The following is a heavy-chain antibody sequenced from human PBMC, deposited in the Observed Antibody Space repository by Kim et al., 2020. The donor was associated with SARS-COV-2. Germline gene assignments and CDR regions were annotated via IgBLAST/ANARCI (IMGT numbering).Heavy chain of an antibody. J-gene: IGHJ4*02. D-gene: IGHD6-19*01. CDR3: ARRHSSGLYDY. Sequence: DYAVSVKSRITINPATSKNQFSLQLSSVIPEDTAVYYCARRHSSGLYDYWGQGPLVTVSS. V-gene: IGHV6-1*01.